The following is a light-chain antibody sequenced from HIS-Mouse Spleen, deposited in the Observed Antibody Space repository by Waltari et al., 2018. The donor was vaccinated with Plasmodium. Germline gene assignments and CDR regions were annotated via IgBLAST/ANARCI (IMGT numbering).Light chain of an antibody. J-gene: IGKJ3*01. CDR1: QSVSSN. CDR3: QQYNNWSFT. V-gene: IGKV3-15*01. Sequence: EIVMTQSPATLSVSPGARATTSCRASQSVSSNLAWYQQKPGQAPRLLSYGASTRATGIPARFSGSGSGTEFTLTISSLQSEDFAVYYCQQYNNWSFTFGPGTKVDIK. CDR2: GAS.